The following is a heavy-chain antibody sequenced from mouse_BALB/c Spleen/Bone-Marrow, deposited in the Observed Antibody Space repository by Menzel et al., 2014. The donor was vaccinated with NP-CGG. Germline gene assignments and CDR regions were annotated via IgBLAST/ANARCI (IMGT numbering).Heavy chain of an antibody. CDR2: IYPSDSYT. CDR3: TRKDY. Sequence: QVQLQQSGAELVRPGASMKLSCKASGYTFTSYWINWVKQRPGQGLEWIGNIYPSDSYTNYNQKFKDKATLTVDKSSSTAYMQLSSPTSEDSAVYYCTRKDYWGQGTLVTVSA. V-gene: IGHV1-69*02. J-gene: IGHJ3*01. CDR1: GYTFTSYW.